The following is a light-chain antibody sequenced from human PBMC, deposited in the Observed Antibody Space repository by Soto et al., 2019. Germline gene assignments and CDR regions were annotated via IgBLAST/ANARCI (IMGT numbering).Light chain of an antibody. Sequence: IQLTQSPSSLSASVGDRVIVTCRASQAIGNYLDWFQQKPGKAPEHLISATSTLRSGVPSRFSGSGSGTEFTLTISGLQPDDSATYYCLQHTSYPYTFGQGTKLEVK. CDR2: ATS. CDR3: LQHTSYPYT. CDR1: QAIGNY. V-gene: IGKV1-17*01. J-gene: IGKJ2*01.